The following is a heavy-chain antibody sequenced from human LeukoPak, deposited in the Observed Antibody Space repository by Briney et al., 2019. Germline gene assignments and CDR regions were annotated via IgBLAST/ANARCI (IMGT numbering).Heavy chain of an antibody. Sequence: SETLSLTCTVSGGSISSYYWSWMRQPPGKGLEWIGYIYYSGNTNYNPSLKSRVTMSVDTSKNLFSLKVSSVTAADTAVYYCARGRSNYYGMDVWGQGTTVTVSS. J-gene: IGHJ6*02. CDR3: ARGRSNYYGMDV. CDR2: IYYSGNT. D-gene: IGHD1-26*01. CDR1: GGSISSYY. V-gene: IGHV4-59*01.